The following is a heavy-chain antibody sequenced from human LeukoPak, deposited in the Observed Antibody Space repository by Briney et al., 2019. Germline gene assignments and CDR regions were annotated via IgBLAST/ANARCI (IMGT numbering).Heavy chain of an antibody. V-gene: IGHV1-8*01. CDR3: ARGSSKTQYRSAWYFDY. CDR1: GYTFTSYD. D-gene: IGHD6-19*01. J-gene: IGHJ4*02. Sequence: ASVKVSCKASGYTFTSYDINWVRQATGQGLEWMGWMNPNSGNTGYTQKFQGRVTMTRDTSISIAYMELSSLRSEDTAVYYCARGSSKTQYRSAWYFDYWGQGTLVTVSS. CDR2: MNPNSGNT.